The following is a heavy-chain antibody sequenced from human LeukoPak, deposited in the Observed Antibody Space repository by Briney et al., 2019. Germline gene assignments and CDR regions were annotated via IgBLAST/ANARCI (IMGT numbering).Heavy chain of an antibody. CDR2: ISAYNGNT. D-gene: IGHD6-25*01. CDR3: AREAQQPLSIYFDY. CDR1: GYTFTTYG. Sequence: ASVKVSCKASGYTFTTYGISWVRQAPGQGLEWMGWISAYNGNTNYPQKLQGRVTMTTDTSTSTAYMELRSLRSDDTAVYYCAREAQQPLSIYFDYWGQGTLVTVSS. V-gene: IGHV1-18*01. J-gene: IGHJ4*02.